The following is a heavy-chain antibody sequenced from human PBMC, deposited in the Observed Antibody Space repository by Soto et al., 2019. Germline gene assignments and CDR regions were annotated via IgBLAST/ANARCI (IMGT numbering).Heavy chain of an antibody. Sequence: SETLSLTCTVSGGSISSGDYYWSWIRQPPGKGLEWIGYIYYSGSTYYNPSLKSRLTISLDTSKNQFSLKLSSVTAADTAVYYCARDSTYYFDSSGSAVRAFDIWGQGTMVTVSS. V-gene: IGHV4-30-4*01. CDR3: ARDSTYYFDSSGSAVRAFDI. CDR1: GGSISSGDYY. CDR2: IYYSGST. J-gene: IGHJ3*02. D-gene: IGHD3-22*01.